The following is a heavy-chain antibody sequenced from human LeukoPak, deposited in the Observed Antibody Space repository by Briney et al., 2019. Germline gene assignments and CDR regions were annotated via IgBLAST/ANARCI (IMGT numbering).Heavy chain of an antibody. CDR3: ATSPDTAMVTGWFDP. V-gene: IGHV4-59*12. CDR1: GGSISSYY. CDR2: IYHSGST. Sequence: PSETLSLTCTVSGGSISSYYWSWIRQPPGKGLEWIGYIYHSGSTYYNPSLKSRVTISVDRSKNQFSLKLSSVTAADTAVYYCATSPDTAMVTGWFDPWGQGTLVTVSS. D-gene: IGHD5-18*01. J-gene: IGHJ5*02.